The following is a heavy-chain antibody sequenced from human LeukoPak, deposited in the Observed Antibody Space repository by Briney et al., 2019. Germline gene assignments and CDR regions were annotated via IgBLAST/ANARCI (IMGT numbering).Heavy chain of an antibody. CDR3: ARGSRGPARRTPGDY. CDR2: MNPNSGNT. Sequence: GASVKVSCKASGYAFTGYYMHWVRQAPGQGLEWMGWMNPNSGNTGYAQKFQGRVTITRNTSISTAYMELSSLRSEDTAVYYCARGSRGPARRTPGDYWGQGTLVTVSS. J-gene: IGHJ4*02. D-gene: IGHD3-10*01. V-gene: IGHV1-8*03. CDR1: GYAFTGYY.